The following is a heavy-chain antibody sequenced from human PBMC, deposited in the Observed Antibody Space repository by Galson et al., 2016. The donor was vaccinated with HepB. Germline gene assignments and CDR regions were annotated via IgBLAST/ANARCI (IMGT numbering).Heavy chain of an antibody. CDR1: GFTFSKYA. Sequence: SLRLSCAASGFTFSKYAMTWVRQAPGKGLEWVSSIINIGGNTYYADSVKGRFTIPRDNSKNTLYLQMSSLRAEDTALYYCAKVDCGGDCKRFDYWGQGTLVTVSS. CDR3: AKVDCGGDCKRFDY. D-gene: IGHD2-21*02. V-gene: IGHV3-23*01. J-gene: IGHJ4*02. CDR2: IINIGGNT.